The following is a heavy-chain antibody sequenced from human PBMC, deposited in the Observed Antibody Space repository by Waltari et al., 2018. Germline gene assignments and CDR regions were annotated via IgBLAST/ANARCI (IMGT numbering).Heavy chain of an antibody. D-gene: IGHD2-15*01. J-gene: IGHJ4*02. CDR2: INADGRST. V-gene: IGHV3-74*01. CDR3: ATWKFCTGGSCYGWGY. Sequence: EVQLVESGGGLVQPGGSLRLSCAAAGFPSSTYLIHRVRQDPAKGLVWVSRINADGRSTGYADSVRGRFTISRDNAKNTVYLQMNSLRADDSALYYCATWKFCTGGSCYGWGYWGQGTLVTVSS. CDR1: GFPSSTYL.